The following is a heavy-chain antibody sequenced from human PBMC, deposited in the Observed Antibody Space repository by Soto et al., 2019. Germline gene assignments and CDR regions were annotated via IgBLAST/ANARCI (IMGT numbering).Heavy chain of an antibody. J-gene: IGHJ4*02. D-gene: IGHD2-21*02. CDR2: VNPSGGHT. CDR3: AIGVHVVVGTAAFDC. CDR1: GDTFTDYY. Sequence: QVQLMQSGAEVKKPGASVKVSCKASGDTFTDYYIHWVRQAPGQGLEWMGAVNPSGGHTTYAQHFLGRVTTTRDTSTSTLYSERTSLTSDDTAEYYCAIGVHVVVGTAAFDCWGQGTLGTVSS. V-gene: IGHV1-46*03.